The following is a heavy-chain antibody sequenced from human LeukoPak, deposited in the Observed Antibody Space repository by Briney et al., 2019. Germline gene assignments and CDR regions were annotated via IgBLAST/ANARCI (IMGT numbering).Heavy chain of an antibody. Sequence: GGSLRLSCAASGFTFSSYGMHWVRQAPGKGLEWVAVIWYDGSNKYYADSVKGRFTISRDNSKNTLYLQMNSLRAEDTAVYYCARDSKRYFDWPYPDYWGRGTLVTVSS. D-gene: IGHD3-9*01. CDR2: IWYDGSNK. J-gene: IGHJ4*02. CDR1: GFTFSSYG. CDR3: ARDSKRYFDWPYPDY. V-gene: IGHV3-33*01.